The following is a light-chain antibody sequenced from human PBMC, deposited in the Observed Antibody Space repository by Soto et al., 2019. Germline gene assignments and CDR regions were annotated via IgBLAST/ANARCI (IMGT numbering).Light chain of an antibody. CDR2: GAS. CDR3: QQYGSSEIT. CDR1: QSVSTIY. V-gene: IGKV3-20*01. J-gene: IGKJ5*01. Sequence: IVWTQYKGTLSLSPGEGATLSCRASQSVSTIYLAWYQQKPGQAPRLLIYGASSRATGIPDRFSGSGSGTDFTLTISRLEPEDFAVYYCQQYGSSEITFGQGTLLEIK.